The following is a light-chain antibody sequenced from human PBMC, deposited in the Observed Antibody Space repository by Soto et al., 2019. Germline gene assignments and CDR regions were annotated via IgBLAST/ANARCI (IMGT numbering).Light chain of an antibody. Sequence: QSALTQPASVSGSPGQSITISCTGTSSDVGGYNYVSWYQQHPGKAPKLMIYEVSNRPSGVSNRFSGSKSGNTASLTISGLQAEDEGDYFCSSYGSTSTSYVFGTGTKVT. CDR1: SSDVGGYNY. J-gene: IGLJ1*01. V-gene: IGLV2-14*01. CDR3: SSYGSTSTSYV. CDR2: EVS.